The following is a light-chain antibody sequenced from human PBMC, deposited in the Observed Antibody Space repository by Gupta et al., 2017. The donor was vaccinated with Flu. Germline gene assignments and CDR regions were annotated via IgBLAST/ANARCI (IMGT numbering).Light chain of an antibody. V-gene: IGKV1-33*01. J-gene: IGKJ1*01. CDR1: QDIRIY. CDR3: QQYDSLPT. CDR2: DAS. Sequence: SPSSLAASVGDRVTITCQATQDIRIYLNWYQKKPDKAPKLLIYDASNWEKGVPSRFSGSGSGTDFTLTISSLQAEDVATYYCQQYDSLPTFGQGTRVEIK.